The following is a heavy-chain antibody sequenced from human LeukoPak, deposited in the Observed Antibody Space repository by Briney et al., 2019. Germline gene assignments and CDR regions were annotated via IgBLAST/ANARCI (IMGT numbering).Heavy chain of an antibody. V-gene: IGHV4-4*07. CDR3: ARDQGNPHDAFDI. CDR2: IYTSGST. Sequence: PSQTLSLTCTVSGGSISIYYWSWIRQPAEKGLEWIGRIYTSGSTNYNPSLKSRVTMSVDTSKNQFSLKLSSVTAADTAVYYCARDQGNPHDAFDIWGQGTMVTVSS. J-gene: IGHJ3*02. CDR1: GGSISIYY. D-gene: IGHD4-23*01.